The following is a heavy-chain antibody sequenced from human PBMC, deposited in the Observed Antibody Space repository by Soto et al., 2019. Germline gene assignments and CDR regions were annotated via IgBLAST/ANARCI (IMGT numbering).Heavy chain of an antibody. V-gene: IGHV4-39*01. CDR3: ARSRHDGNTSVF. J-gene: IGHJ4*02. D-gene: IGHD3-3*01. CDR2: LSSTGSI. Sequence: PPETLSLTCTVSGGSLSRGGYYWSWIRQPPGKGPEWIGSLSSTGSIHYNPSLKSRVTISVDTSKNLFFLTLTSVTAADTAVYYCARSRHDGNTSVFRGPGTVGTLFS. CDR1: GGSLSRGGYY.